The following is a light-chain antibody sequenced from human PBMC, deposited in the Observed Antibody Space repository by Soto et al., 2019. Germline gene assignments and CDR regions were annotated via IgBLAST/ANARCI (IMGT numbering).Light chain of an antibody. Sequence: QSVLTQPPSVSGAPGQRVTISCTGSSSNIGAGYDVHWYQQLPGTAPKLLIYGNSNRPSGVPDRFSGSKSGTSASLAITGLQAEDEADYYXQSYDSSLSGSYVFGTGTKVTVL. CDR1: SSNIGAGYD. J-gene: IGLJ1*01. V-gene: IGLV1-40*01. CDR3: QSYDSSLSGSYV. CDR2: GNS.